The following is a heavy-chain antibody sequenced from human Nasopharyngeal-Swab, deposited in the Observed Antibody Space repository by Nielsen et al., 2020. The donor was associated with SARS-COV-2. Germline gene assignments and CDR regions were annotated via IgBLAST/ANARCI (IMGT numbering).Heavy chain of an antibody. CDR1: GFTFSSYG. Sequence: GGSLRLSCAASGFTFSSYGMHWVRPAPGKGLEWVAVISYDGSNKYYADSVKGRFTISRDNSKNTLYLQMNSLRAEDTAVYYCAKSEGYYYMDVWGKGTTVTVSS. CDR3: AKSEGYYYMDV. V-gene: IGHV3-30*18. CDR2: ISYDGSNK. J-gene: IGHJ6*03.